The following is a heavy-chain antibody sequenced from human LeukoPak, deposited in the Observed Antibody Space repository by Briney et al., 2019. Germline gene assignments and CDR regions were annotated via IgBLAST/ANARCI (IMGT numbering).Heavy chain of an antibody. Sequence: SETLSLTCTVSGGSISSGSYYWSWIRQPAGKGLEWIGRIYTSGSTNYNPSLKSRVTISVDTSKNQFSLKLSSVTAADTAVCYCARAEDGSSWLDYWGQGTLVTVSS. J-gene: IGHJ4*02. D-gene: IGHD6-13*01. CDR1: GGSISSGSYY. CDR3: ARAEDGSSWLDY. V-gene: IGHV4-61*02. CDR2: IYTSGST.